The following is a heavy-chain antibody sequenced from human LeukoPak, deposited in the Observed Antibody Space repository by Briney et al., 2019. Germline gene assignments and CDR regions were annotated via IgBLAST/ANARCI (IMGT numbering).Heavy chain of an antibody. CDR1: GGSIIDYY. V-gene: IGHV4-4*07. J-gene: IGHJ5*01. D-gene: IGHD3-10*01. CDR2: ISGGGAT. CDR3: AREILVPGVNLVNWFDS. Sequence: PSETLSLTCTVSGGSIIDYYWNWIRQSAGKGPEYIGRISGGGATSYNPSLQSRITMSVDTSKNQFSLHLTSVTAADTAIYYCAREILVPGVNLVNWFDSWGQGFLVTVSS.